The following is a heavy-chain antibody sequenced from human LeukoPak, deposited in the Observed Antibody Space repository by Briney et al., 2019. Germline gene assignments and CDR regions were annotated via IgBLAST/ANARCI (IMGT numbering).Heavy chain of an antibody. D-gene: IGHD3-10*01. J-gene: IGHJ3*02. CDR2: IYFSGNT. CDR3: ARHYHYGSGSYMPFHI. V-gene: IGHV4-39*01. CDR1: GGSISSSTYY. Sequence: SETLSLTCTVSGGSISSSTYYWGWIRQPPGKGLEWIGSIYFSGNTFYNPSLKSRVTISVDTSKNQISLKLSSVTAADTAVYYCARHYHYGSGSYMPFHIWGQGTMVTVSS.